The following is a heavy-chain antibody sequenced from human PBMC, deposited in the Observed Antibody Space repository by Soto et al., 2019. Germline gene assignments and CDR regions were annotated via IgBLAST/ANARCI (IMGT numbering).Heavy chain of an antibody. CDR1: NGSLSGYY. J-gene: IGHJ6*03. D-gene: IGHD4-17*01. Sequence: QVQLHQRGAGLLKPSDALSLTCEVYNGSLSGYYWTWIRQSPGKGLEWIGEKNHIGTSNYNPSLQSRVTVSVDTSKKFFSLTLRSVTAADTAVYYCARLTVTPRTFYSYIDVWGAGTSVTVSS. V-gene: IGHV4-34*01. CDR3: ARLTVTPRTFYSYIDV. CDR2: KNHIGTS.